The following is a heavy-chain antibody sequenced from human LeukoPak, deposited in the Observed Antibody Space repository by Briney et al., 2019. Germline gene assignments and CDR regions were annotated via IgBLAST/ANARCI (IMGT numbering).Heavy chain of an antibody. V-gene: IGHV3-7*01. CDR3: ARSTPSLDS. CDR2: IKQDESEK. Sequence: GGSLRLSCAASGFTFSNYWMTWVRQAPGKGLEWVANIKQDESEKYYLDSVKGRFTISRDNAKKSLFLQMNSLRAEDTAVYYCARSTPSLDSWGRGTLVTVSS. D-gene: IGHD5/OR15-5a*01. CDR1: GFTFSNYW. J-gene: IGHJ4*02.